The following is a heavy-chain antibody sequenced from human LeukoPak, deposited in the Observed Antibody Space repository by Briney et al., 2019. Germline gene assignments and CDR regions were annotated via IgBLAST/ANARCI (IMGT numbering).Heavy chain of an antibody. J-gene: IGHJ4*02. CDR1: GGSISSHY. CDR2: IYYSGST. D-gene: IGHD5-18*01. V-gene: IGHV4-59*11. CDR3: ARGWDTAMVPFDY. Sequence: PSETLSLTCTVSGGSISSHYWSWTRQPPGKGLEWIGYIYYSGSTNYNPSLKSRVTISVDTSKNQFSLKLSSVTAADTAVYYCARGWDTAMVPFDYWGQGTLVTVSS.